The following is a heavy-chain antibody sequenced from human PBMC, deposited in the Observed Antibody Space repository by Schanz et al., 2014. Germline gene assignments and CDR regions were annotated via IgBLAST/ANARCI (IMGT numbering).Heavy chain of an antibody. V-gene: IGHV3-23*01. CDR3: AERRFGELSAIDT. Sequence: EVQLLEPGGGLVQPGGSLRLSCAASGFTFSSYAMSWVRQAPGKGLEWVSASSDSGGSTYYAGSVKGRVTISRDNAKNTLNLQRDSLRAEDTAVYSDAERRFGELSAIDTWGQGTMVTVSS. CDR2: SSDSGGST. D-gene: IGHD3-10*01. CDR1: GFTFSSYA. J-gene: IGHJ3*02.